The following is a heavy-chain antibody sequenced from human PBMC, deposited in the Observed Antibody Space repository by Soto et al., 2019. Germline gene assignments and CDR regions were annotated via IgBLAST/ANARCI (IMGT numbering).Heavy chain of an antibody. CDR3: EKDRLWEILHWYFDP. Sequence: EVQLLESGGGLVQPGGSLRLSCAASGFTFRRYAMSWVRQAPGKGLEWVSAISGGGGSTNYADSVKGRFTISRDNSKLAVCLQMNSLIAEDTAVYYCEKDRLWEILHWYFDPCGRGGLVTVSS. CDR1: GFTFRRYA. V-gene: IGHV3-23*01. D-gene: IGHD1-26*01. J-gene: IGHJ2*01. CDR2: ISGGGGST.